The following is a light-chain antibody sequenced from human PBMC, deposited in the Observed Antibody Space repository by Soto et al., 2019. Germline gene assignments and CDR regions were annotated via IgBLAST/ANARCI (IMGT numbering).Light chain of an antibody. CDR3: LQDYNYPET. Sequence: AIQSTPSPSSPSAYVGAIFTLTCLASQGIRNDLGWYQQKPGKAPKLLIYAASSLQSGVPSRFSGSGSGTDFTLTISSLQPEDFATYYCLQDYNYPETFGQGTKVDIK. CDR2: AAS. V-gene: IGKV1-6*01. J-gene: IGKJ1*01. CDR1: QGIRND.